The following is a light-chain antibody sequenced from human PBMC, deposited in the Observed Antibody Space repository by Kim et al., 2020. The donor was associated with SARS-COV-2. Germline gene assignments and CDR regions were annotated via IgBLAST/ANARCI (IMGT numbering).Light chain of an antibody. V-gene: IGLV2-11*01. CDR1: SSDVGGYNY. J-gene: IGLJ2*01. CDR2: DCS. CDR3: CSYAGRDVV. Sequence: PGLSLTISCTGNSSDVGGYNYVSWYQQHPRKAPNLMIYDCSKRPSGVPDRFSGSKSGNTASLTISGLQAEDEADYYCCSYAGRDVVFGGGTQLTVL.